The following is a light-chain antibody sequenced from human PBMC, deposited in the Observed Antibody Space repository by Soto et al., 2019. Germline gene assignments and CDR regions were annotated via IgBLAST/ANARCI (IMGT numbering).Light chain of an antibody. CDR1: QSVNSNY. CDR3: QQGGNSRMWK. Sequence: EIVLTQSPGTLSLSPGERATLSCRASQSVNSNYLAWYQQKPGQAPRLLMYETSTRATGIPDRFSGSGSGTDFTLTISRLEPEDFAVYFGQQGGNSRMWKWGQGTKVDIK. CDR2: ETS. V-gene: IGKV3-20*01. J-gene: IGKJ1*01.